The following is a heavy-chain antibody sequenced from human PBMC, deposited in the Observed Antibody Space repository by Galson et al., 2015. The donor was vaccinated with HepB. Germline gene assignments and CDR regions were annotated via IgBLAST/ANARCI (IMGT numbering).Heavy chain of an antibody. CDR1: GYIFTSFA. Sequence: SVKVSCKASGYIFTSFAIHWVRQAPGQRPEWMAWINTDNGNTKYSQKVQGRVTISRDTSASTVFMELNNLRSEDTATYYCARGSSGWYNRASRHFDLWGRGSLITVSS. V-gene: IGHV1-3*04. CDR3: ARGSSGWYNRASRHFDL. CDR2: INTDNGNT. D-gene: IGHD6-19*01. J-gene: IGHJ2*01.